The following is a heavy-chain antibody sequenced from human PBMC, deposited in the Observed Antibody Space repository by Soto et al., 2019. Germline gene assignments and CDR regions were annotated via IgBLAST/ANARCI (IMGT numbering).Heavy chain of an antibody. V-gene: IGHV1-69*01. J-gene: IGHJ4*02. D-gene: IGHD1-1*01. CDR2: IIPIFGTA. CDR1: GSNCSSYA. CDR3: ARENGPGGY. Sequence: EASVRVSYRASGSNCSSYAISWVRQAPGQGLEWMGGIIPIFGTANYAQKFQGRVTITADESTSTAYMELSSLRSEDTAVYYCARENGPGGYWGQGTLVTVSS.